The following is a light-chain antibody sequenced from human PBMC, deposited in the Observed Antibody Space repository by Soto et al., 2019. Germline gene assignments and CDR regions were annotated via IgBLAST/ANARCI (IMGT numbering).Light chain of an antibody. J-gene: IGLJ1*01. CDR2: EVS. Sequence: QSALTQPASVSGSPGQSITISCTGTSSDVGGYNSVSWYQQHPGKAPKLMIYEVSNRPSGVSNRFSGSKSGNTASLTISGLQAEDEADYYCCSYAGSSTPSYVFGSGTKLTVL. CDR3: CSYAGSSTPSYV. V-gene: IGLV2-23*02. CDR1: SSDVGGYNS.